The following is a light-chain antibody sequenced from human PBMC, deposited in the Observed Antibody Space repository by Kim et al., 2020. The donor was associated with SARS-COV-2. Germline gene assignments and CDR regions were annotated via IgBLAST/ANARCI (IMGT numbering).Light chain of an antibody. Sequence: DIVLTQSPGTLSLSPGERATLSCRASQSVSSSYLAWYQQKPGQAPRLLIYGASSRATGIPDRLSGSGSGTDFTLTISRLEPEDFAVYYCQKYGSSPLTFGGGTKVDIK. CDR2: GAS. CDR3: QKYGSSPLT. J-gene: IGKJ4*01. V-gene: IGKV3-20*01. CDR1: QSVSSSY.